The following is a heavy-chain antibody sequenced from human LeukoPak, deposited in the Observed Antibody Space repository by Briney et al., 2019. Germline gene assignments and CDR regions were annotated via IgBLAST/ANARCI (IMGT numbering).Heavy chain of an antibody. V-gene: IGHV4-61*01. CDR1: GASVSSSTYS. J-gene: IGHJ4*02. CDR2: IYYNGRT. CDR3: ASDYGSGSWRFDY. Sequence: SETLSLTCAVSGASVSSSTYSWSWLRQPPGKGLEWIAYIYYNGRTTYNPSLKSRVTISLDTSKNQFSLRLSSVTDADTAVYYCASDYGSGSWRFDYWGQGTLATVSS. D-gene: IGHD3-10*01.